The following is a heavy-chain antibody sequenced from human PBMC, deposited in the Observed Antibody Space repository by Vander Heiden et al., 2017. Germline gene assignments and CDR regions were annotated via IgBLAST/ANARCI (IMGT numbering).Heavy chain of an antibody. CDR3: ARATVVPAAIGSLDV. V-gene: IGHV3-33*01. CDR2: IWYDGSNK. J-gene: IGHJ6*02. D-gene: IGHD2-2*02. Sequence: QVQLVESGGGVVPPARSRRRLCAASGSTFSGYGMHWVRQAPGKGLEWVAVIWYDGSNKYYADSVKGRFTISRDNSKNTLYLQMNSLRAEDTAVYYCARATVVPAAIGSLDVWGQGTTVTVSS. CDR1: GSTFSGYG.